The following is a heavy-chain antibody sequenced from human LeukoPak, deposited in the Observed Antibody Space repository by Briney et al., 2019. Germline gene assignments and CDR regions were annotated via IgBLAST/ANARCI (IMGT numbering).Heavy chain of an antibody. J-gene: IGHJ4*02. CDR2: IYPGDSDT. CDR3: ARETYYDILTGYYTLFDY. V-gene: IGHV5-51*01. Sequence: GESLKISYKGSGYSFTSYWIGWVRQMPGKGLEWMGIIYPGDSDTRYSPSFQGQVTISADKSISTAYLQWSSLKASDTAMYYCARETYYDILTGYYTLFDYWGQGTLVTVSS. CDR1: GYSFTSYW. D-gene: IGHD3-9*01.